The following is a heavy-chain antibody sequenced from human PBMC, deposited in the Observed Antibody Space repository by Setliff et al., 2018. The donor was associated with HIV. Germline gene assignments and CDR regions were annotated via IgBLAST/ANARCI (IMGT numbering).Heavy chain of an antibody. D-gene: IGHD4-17*01. Sequence: GGSLRLSCTASGFTFGDYAVSWVRQAPGKGLQWVGFIRRKAYGGTTEYAASVRGRFTIARDDSKNIAYLQMNSLKTEDTAVYFCTRDGGGDYGVYAPDDWGQGTLVTVSS. J-gene: IGHJ4*02. CDR3: TRDGGGDYGVYAPDD. CDR2: IRRKAYGGTT. V-gene: IGHV3-49*04. CDR1: GFTFGDYA.